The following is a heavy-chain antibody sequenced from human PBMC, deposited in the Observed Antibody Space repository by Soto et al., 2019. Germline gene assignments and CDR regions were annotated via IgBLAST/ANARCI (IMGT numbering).Heavy chain of an antibody. CDR1: GFTFSSYS. V-gene: IGHV3-21*01. D-gene: IGHD3-22*01. CDR3: ARDLDEYYYDSSGYPHHYYYGMDV. J-gene: IGHJ6*02. CDR2: ISSSSSYI. Sequence: PGGSLRLSCAASGFTFSSYSMNWVRQAPGKGLEWVSSISSSSSYIYYADSVKGRFTISRDNAKNSLYLQMNSLRAEDTAVYYCARDLDEYYYDSSGYPHHYYYGMDVWGQGTTVTVSS.